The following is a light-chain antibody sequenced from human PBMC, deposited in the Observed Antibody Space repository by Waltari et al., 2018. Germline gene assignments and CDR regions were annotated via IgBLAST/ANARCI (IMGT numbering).Light chain of an antibody. CDR1: SPNIGNNY. CDR2: QNY. V-gene: IGLV1-51*02. Sequence: QSVLTQPPSVSAAPGQVVTIPCSGSSPNIGNNYVSWYQQLPGTAPKPLIYQNYERPSVIPDRFSGSKSGTSATLAITGLQTGDAADYYCGTWDSSLSAGVFGGGTKLTVL. CDR3: GTWDSSLSAGV. J-gene: IGLJ3*02.